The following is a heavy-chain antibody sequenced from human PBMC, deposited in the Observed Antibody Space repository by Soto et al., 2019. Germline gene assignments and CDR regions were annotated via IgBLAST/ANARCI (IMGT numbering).Heavy chain of an antibody. CDR3: LIVRRLPKSIVI. D-gene: IGHD3-10*01. V-gene: IGHV3-74*01. J-gene: IGHJ3*02. Sequence: GGSLRLSCAASGFHFGPFWMHWVRQAPGKGLVWVSHINSDGSTIVYADSVKGRFTISRDNAKNTLYLQMNSLRVEDTAVYFCLIVRRLPKSIVIRGQGTMGTV. CDR2: INSDGSTI. CDR1: GFHFGPFW.